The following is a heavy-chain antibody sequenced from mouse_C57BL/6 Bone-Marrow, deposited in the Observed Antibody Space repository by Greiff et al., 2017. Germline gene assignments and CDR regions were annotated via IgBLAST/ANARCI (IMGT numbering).Heavy chain of an antibody. D-gene: IGHD2-2*01. CDR3: ARGSFLLWLRDYAMDY. V-gene: IGHV3-6*01. J-gene: IGHJ4*01. CDR1: GYSITSGYY. Sequence: EVHLVESGPGLVKPSQSLSLTCSVTGYSITSGYYWNWIRQFPGNKLEWMGYISYDGSNNYNPSLKNRISITRDTSKNQFFLKLNSVTTEDTATYYGARGSFLLWLRDYAMDYWGQGTSVTVSS. CDR2: ISYDGSN.